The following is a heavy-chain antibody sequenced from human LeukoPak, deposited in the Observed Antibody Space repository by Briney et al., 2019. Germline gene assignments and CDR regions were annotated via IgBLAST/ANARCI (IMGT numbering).Heavy chain of an antibody. CDR3: ARGARTSWQELIDAFDI. D-gene: IGHD2-2*01. Sequence: PGGSLRLSCAASGFTFSSYDMNWVRQATGKGLEWVSAIGTAGDTYYPGSVKGRFTISRENAKNSLYLQMNSLTAGDTAVYYCARGARTSWQELIDAFDIWGQGTMVTVSS. CDR2: IGTAGDT. J-gene: IGHJ3*02. V-gene: IGHV3-13*01. CDR1: GFTFSSYD.